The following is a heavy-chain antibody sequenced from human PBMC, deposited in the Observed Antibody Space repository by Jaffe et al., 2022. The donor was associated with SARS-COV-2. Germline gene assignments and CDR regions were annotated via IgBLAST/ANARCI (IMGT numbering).Heavy chain of an antibody. Sequence: QVQLVESGGGVVQPGRSLRLSCAASGFTFSSYGMHWVRQAPGKGLEWVAVISYDGSNKYYADSVKGRFTISRDNSKNTLYLQMNSLRAEDTAVYYCAKDLIAAAGTHYYYYYGMDVWGQGTTVTVSS. CDR2: ISYDGSNK. J-gene: IGHJ6*02. D-gene: IGHD6-13*01. CDR1: GFTFSSYG. CDR3: AKDLIAAAGTHYYYYYGMDV. V-gene: IGHV3-30*18.